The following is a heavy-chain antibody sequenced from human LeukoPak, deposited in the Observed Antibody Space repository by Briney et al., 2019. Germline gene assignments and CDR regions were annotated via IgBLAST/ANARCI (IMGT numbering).Heavy chain of an antibody. J-gene: IGHJ4*02. CDR3: ATDYFDRSGDYTVDF. CDR2: IWYDGSNK. D-gene: IGHD3-22*01. Sequence: GRSLRLSCAASGFTFSSSGMHWVRQAPGKGLEWVAVIWYDGSNKYYADSVKGRFTISRDNSKNTVYLQMNSLRAEDTAVYYCATDYFDRSGDYTVDFWGQGTLVTVSS. CDR1: GFTFSSSG. V-gene: IGHV3-33*01.